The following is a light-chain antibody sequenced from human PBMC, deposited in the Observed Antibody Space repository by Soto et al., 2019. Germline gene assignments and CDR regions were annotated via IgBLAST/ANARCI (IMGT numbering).Light chain of an antibody. CDR2: VAS. CDR3: QQSYSNPQT. J-gene: IGKJ1*01. CDR1: QSIRTY. Sequence: DIQITQSPSSLSASVGDRVTISCRASQSIRTYLNWYPQTPGKAPKVLILVASTLQSGVPSRFNGSGAGTDCTRAISSLQPEDFETDDCQQSYSNPQTFGQGTKVDI. V-gene: IGKV1-39*01.